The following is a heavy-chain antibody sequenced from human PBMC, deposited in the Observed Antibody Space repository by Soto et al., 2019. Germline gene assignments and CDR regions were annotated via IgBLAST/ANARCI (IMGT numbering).Heavy chain of an antibody. CDR2: IIPILGIA. CDR1: GGTFSSYT. V-gene: IGHV1-69*04. J-gene: IGHJ4*02. D-gene: IGHD1-1*01. Sequence: SVKVSCKASGGTFSSYTISWVRQAPGQGLEWMGRIIPILGIANYAQKFQGRVTITADKSTSTAYMELSSLRSEDTAMYYCAKDRPRRTSGYFFDYWGQGTPVTVSS. CDR3: AKDRPRRTSGYFFDY.